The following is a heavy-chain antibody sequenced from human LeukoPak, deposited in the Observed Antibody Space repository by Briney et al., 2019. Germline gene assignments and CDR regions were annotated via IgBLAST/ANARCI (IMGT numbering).Heavy chain of an antibody. V-gene: IGHV3-48*01. Sequence: GGSLRRSCAASGFTFSSYSMNWVRQAPGKGLEWVSYISSSSSTIYYADSVKGRFTISRDNAKNSLYLQMNSLRAEDTAVYYCARDVLGGDYAYYFDYWGQGTLVTVSS. D-gene: IGHD4-17*01. CDR2: ISSSSSTI. J-gene: IGHJ4*02. CDR1: GFTFSSYS. CDR3: ARDVLGGDYAYYFDY.